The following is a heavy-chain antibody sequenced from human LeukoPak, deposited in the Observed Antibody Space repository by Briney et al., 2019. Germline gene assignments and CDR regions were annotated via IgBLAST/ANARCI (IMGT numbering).Heavy chain of an antibody. CDR2: TYYRSKWYN. J-gene: IGHJ4*02. D-gene: IGHD3-3*02. V-gene: IGHV6-1*01. CDR1: GDSVCSNTAA. Sequence: SQTLSLTCAISGDSVCSNTAAWNWIRQSPSRGLEWLGRTYYRSKWYNDYAVSVKSRITINPDTSKNQFSLQLYSVTPEDTAVYYCARSISSGGFRLDYWGQGTLVTVSS. CDR3: ARSISSGGFRLDY.